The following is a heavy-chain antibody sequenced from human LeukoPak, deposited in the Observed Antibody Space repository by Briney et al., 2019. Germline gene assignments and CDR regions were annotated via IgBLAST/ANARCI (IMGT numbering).Heavy chain of an antibody. V-gene: IGHV3-30*18. CDR2: ISYDGSNK. J-gene: IGHJ6*02. Sequence: GRSLRLSCAASRFTFSSYGMHWVRQAPGKGLEWVAVISYDGSNKYYADSVKGRFTISRDNSKNTLYLQMNSLRAEDTAVYYCAKNLLPGTYYGMDVWGQGTTVTVSS. CDR3: AKNLLPGTYYGMDV. CDR1: RFTFSSYG. D-gene: IGHD1-14*01.